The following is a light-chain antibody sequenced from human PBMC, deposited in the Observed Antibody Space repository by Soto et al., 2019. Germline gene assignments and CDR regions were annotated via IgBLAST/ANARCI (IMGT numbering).Light chain of an antibody. CDR3: AAWDDSVNGWV. Sequence: QSVLTQPPSASGAPGQWVTISCSGGSSNIAINTVNWYLQLPGTAPKLLIYINNQRPSGVSDRFSGSKSGTSASLAITGLQSEDEGDYYCAAWDDSVNGWVFGGGTKLTVL. CDR2: INN. J-gene: IGLJ3*02. V-gene: IGLV1-44*01. CDR1: SSNIAINT.